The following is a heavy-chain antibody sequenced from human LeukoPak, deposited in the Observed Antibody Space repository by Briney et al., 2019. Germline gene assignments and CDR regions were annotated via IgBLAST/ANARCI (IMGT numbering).Heavy chain of an antibody. D-gene: IGHD6-19*01. J-gene: IGHJ4*02. CDR2: LYYSGVT. CDR3: ARDISYSSGWAGGNFDY. V-gene: IGHV4-31*02. Sequence: SWVRQAPWKGLEWIGYLYYSGVTFYNPSLKSRVTISVDTSKNQFSLKLSSVTAADTAVYYCARDISYSSGWAGGNFDYWGQGTLVTVSS.